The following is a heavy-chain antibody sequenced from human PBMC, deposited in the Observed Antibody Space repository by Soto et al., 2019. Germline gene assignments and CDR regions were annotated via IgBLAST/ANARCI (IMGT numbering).Heavy chain of an antibody. V-gene: IGHV4-59*01. Sequence: SETLSLTCTVSGGSISNYYWSWIRQPPGKGPEWIGYIYYSGSTSYNPSLRSRVTISVDTSKNQFSLKLSSVTAADTAVYYCARGDTSDFFDSWGQGTLVTVSS. D-gene: IGHD6-19*01. CDR1: GGSISNYY. CDR3: ARGDTSDFFDS. CDR2: IYYSGST. J-gene: IGHJ4*02.